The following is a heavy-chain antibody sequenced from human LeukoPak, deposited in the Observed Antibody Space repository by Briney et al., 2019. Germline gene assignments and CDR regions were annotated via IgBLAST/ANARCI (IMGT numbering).Heavy chain of an antibody. CDR1: GFAFGIYA. J-gene: IGHJ4*02. D-gene: IGHD1-26*01. CDR2: ISSTNAI. CDR3: ARDDKWAFDY. Sequence: GGSLRLSCSASGFAFGIYALNWFRHTPGKGLEWLSYISSTNAIYYADSVKGRFTISRDNAKESLYLQMNSLSAEDTAVYYCARDDKWAFDYWGQGTLVTVSS. V-gene: IGHV3-69-1*02.